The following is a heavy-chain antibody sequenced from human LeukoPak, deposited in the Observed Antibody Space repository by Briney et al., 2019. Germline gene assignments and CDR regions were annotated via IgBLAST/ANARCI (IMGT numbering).Heavy chain of an antibody. CDR1: GYTFTGYY. Sequence: ASVKVSCRASGYTFTGYYMHWVRQAPGQGLEWMGWINPNSGGTNYAQKFQGRVTMTRDTSISTAYMELSRLRSDDTALYYCARVIVGATVDYYYYYMDVWGKGTTVTVSS. J-gene: IGHJ6*03. CDR3: ARVIVGATVDYYYYYMDV. D-gene: IGHD1-26*01. V-gene: IGHV1-2*02. CDR2: INPNSGGT.